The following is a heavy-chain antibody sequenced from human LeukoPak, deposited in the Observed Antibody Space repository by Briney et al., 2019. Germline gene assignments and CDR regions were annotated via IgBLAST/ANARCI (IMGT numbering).Heavy chain of an antibody. CDR2: TYYSGST. V-gene: IGHV4-59*01. CDR3: ARVGNLAVAGTGGTWFDP. Sequence: SSETLSLTCTVSGGSISSYYWSWIRQPPGKGLEWIGYTYYSGSTNYNPSLKSRVTISVDTSKNQFSLKLSSVTAADTAVYYCARVGNLAVAGTGGTWFDPWGQGTLVTVSS. J-gene: IGHJ5*02. CDR1: GGSISSYY. D-gene: IGHD6-19*01.